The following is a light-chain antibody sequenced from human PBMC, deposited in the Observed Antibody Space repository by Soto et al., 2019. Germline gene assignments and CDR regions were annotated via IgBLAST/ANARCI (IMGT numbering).Light chain of an antibody. V-gene: IGKV1-6*01. CDR2: GAS. Sequence: IQMTQSPSSLFASVGDRVTVTCRASQDISNDLGWYQQKPVKAPKLLIYGASTLQSGVPSRFSGSGSGTDFTLTISSLQPEDSASYYCLQDHEHLTFGGGTRVEIK. J-gene: IGKJ4*01. CDR1: QDISND. CDR3: LQDHEHLT.